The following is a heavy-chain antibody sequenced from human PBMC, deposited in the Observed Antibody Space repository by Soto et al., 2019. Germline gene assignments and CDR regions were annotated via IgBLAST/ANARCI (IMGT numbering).Heavy chain of an antibody. CDR3: AKKGPGRSICLKYNHYSYIYA. CDR1: GFTFSSYG. J-gene: IGHJ6*03. V-gene: IGHV3-30*18. D-gene: IGHD1-26*01. CDR2: ISYDGSNK. Sequence: PGGSVRLSCAASGFTFSSYGMHWVRQAPGKGLEWVAVISYDGSNKYYADSVKGRFIISRDNSKNTLYLQMNSLRAEDTAVYYCAKKGPGRSICLKYNHYSYIYACSQGTTVPVS.